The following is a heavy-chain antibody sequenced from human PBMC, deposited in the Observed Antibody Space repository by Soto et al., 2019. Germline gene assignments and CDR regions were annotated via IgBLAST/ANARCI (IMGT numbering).Heavy chain of an antibody. V-gene: IGHV3-48*02. CDR2: ISSSSSTI. J-gene: IGHJ4*02. D-gene: IGHD3-22*01. CDR3: ARDHYYDSSGYPQVPFDY. Sequence: PGGSLRLSCAASGFTFSSYSMNWVRQAPGKGLEWVSYISSSSSTIYYADSVKGRFTISRDNAKNSLYLQMNSLRDEDTAVYYCARDHYYDSSGYPQVPFDYWGQGTLVTVSS. CDR1: GFTFSSYS.